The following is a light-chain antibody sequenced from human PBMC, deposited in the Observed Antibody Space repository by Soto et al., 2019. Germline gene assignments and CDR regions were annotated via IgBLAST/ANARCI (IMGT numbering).Light chain of an antibody. CDR3: QRYDGY. Sequence: DTQMTQSPSTLSASVGDTVTITCRARQNINHWLAWYHQKPEKVPKLLIYGASTLEDGVPSRFSGSRSGTEFTLTINSLPPDDFATYYCQRYDGYFGQGTKLEIK. J-gene: IGKJ2*01. CDR2: GAS. V-gene: IGKV1-5*01. CDR1: QNINHW.